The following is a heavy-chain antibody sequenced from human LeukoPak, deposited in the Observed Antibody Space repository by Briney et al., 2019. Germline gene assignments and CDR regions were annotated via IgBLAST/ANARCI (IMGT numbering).Heavy chain of an antibody. D-gene: IGHD2-21*01. CDR3: ARGLCREFDY. CDR1: GGSISSYY. CDR2: IYYSGST. J-gene: IGHJ4*02. Sequence: SETLSLTCTVSGGSISSYYWSWIRHPPGKGLEWIGYIYYSGSTNYNPSLKSRVTISVDTSKNLFSLKLSSVTAADTAVYYCARGLCREFDYWGQGTLVTVSS. V-gene: IGHV4-59*13.